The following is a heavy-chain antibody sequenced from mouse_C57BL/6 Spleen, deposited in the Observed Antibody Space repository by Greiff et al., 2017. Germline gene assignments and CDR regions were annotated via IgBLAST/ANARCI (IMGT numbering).Heavy chain of an antibody. J-gene: IGHJ2*01. V-gene: IGHV1-80*01. CDR2: IYPGDGDT. CDR3: SLITTVVATDY. CDR1: GYAFSSYW. D-gene: IGHD1-1*01. Sequence: VQLQASGAELVKPGASVKISCKASGYAFSSYWMNWVKQRPGKGLEWIGQIYPGDGDTNYNGKFKGKATLTADKSSSTAYMQLSSLTSEDSAVYFCSLITTVVATDYWGQGTTLTVSS.